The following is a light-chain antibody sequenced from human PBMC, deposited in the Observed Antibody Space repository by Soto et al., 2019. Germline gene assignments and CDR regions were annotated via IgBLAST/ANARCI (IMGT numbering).Light chain of an antibody. J-gene: IGKJ2*01. CDR3: HQYGSSPPYT. Sequence: EVVLTQSPGTLSLSPGERATLSCRASQSVNNNYLAWYHQRPGQAPMLLIYGSSDRATGIPDRFSGSGSGTDFTLAISRLEPEDFAVYYCHQYGSSPPYTFGQGTKLEI. CDR1: QSVNNNY. V-gene: IGKV3-20*01. CDR2: GSS.